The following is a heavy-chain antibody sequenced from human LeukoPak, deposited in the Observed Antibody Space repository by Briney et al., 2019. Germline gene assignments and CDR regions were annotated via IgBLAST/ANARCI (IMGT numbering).Heavy chain of an antibody. CDR2: IYYSGST. CDR3: ARQPGLPGAFDI. Sequence: SETLSLTCTVSGGSISSSSYYWGWIRQPPGKGLEWIGSIYYSGSTYYNPSLKSRVTISVDTSKNQFSLKLSSVTAADTAVYYCARQPGLPGAFDIWAKGQWSPSLQ. CDR1: GGSISSSSYY. V-gene: IGHV4-39*07. J-gene: IGHJ3*02.